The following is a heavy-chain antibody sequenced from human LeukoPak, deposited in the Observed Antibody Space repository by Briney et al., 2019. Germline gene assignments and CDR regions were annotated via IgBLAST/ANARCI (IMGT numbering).Heavy chain of an antibody. CDR3: ARPNWNYGWFDP. D-gene: IGHD1-7*01. J-gene: IGHJ5*02. CDR2: IYRSEST. V-gene: IGHV4-38-2*02. Sequence: SETLSLTCTVSNYSISNGYYWGWLRQPPGKGLEWIGSIYRSESTYYNPSLKSRVTISVDASKNQFSLNLSSVTAADTAVYYCARPNWNYGWFDPWGQGTLVTVSS. CDR1: NYSISNGYY.